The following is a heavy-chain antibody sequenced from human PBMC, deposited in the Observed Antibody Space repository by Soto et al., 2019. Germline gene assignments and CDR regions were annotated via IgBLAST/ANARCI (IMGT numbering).Heavy chain of an antibody. CDR1: GGSIISYY. Sequence: SETLSLTCSVSGGSIISYYWSWVRQPPGKGLEWIGYMYYSGSTNYNPSLKSRVTISVDTSKNQFSLKLSSLTAADTAVYYCARVMSGTWCAFDIWGQGTMVTVSS. V-gene: IGHV4-59*01. CDR3: ARVMSGTWCAFDI. D-gene: IGHD3-10*01. J-gene: IGHJ3*02. CDR2: MYYSGST.